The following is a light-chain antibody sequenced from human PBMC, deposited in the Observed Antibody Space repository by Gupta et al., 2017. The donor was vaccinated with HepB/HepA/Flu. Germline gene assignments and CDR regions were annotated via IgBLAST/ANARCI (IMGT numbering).Light chain of an antibody. CDR1: SSNIGRNY. V-gene: IGLV1-51*01. CDR3: ATWDINRSVVL. CDR2: DND. Sequence: QSVLPQPPSVSAAPGQKVTISCPGSSSNIGRNYVSWYQQGPGTAPKLRSQDNDKRRSGIPDRFSGSKSGTSATLGITRLQTADETDYDCATWDINRSVVLCGGGPKL. J-gene: IGLJ3*02.